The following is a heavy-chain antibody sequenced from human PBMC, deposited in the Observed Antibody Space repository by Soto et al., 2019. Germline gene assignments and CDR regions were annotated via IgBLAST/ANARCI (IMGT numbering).Heavy chain of an antibody. Sequence: QLQLQESGPGLVKPSETLSLTCTVSGGSISSSSYYWGWIRQPPGKGLEWIGSIYYSGSTYYNPSLKSRVTISVDTSKNQFSLKLSSVTATDTAVYYCARLFGYDFWSGYYALDYWGQGTLVTVSS. CDR1: GGSISSSSYY. D-gene: IGHD3-3*01. CDR2: IYYSGST. J-gene: IGHJ4*02. CDR3: ARLFGYDFWSGYYALDY. V-gene: IGHV4-39*01.